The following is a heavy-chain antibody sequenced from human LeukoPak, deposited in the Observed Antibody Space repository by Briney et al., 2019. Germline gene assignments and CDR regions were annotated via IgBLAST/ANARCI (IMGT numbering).Heavy chain of an antibody. V-gene: IGHV3-20*04. CDR3: ARDPGYYYDSSGYYYGLTNDAFDI. J-gene: IGHJ3*02. Sequence: GGSLRLSCAASGFTFDDYGMSWVRQAPGKGLEWVSGINWNGGSTGYADSVKGRFTISRDNAKNSLYLQMNSLRAEDTALYYCARDPGYYYDSSGYYYGLTNDAFDIWGQGTMVTVSS. CDR2: INWNGGST. CDR1: GFTFDDYG. D-gene: IGHD3-22*01.